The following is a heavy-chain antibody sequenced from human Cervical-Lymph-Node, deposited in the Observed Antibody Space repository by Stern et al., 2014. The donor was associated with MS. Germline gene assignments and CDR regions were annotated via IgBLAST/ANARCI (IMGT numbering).Heavy chain of an antibody. Sequence: VQLVESGGGVVQPGRSLRISCAASKFTFRIHGMHWVRQPPGKGLEWVAVIWYDENSKYYTVSVKGRFTISRDNSKNTVYLQMNRLRAEDTAVYYCARDMGSSWLFDYWGQGILVTVSS. J-gene: IGHJ4*02. D-gene: IGHD6-13*01. CDR1: KFTFRIHG. V-gene: IGHV3-33*01. CDR2: IWYDENSK. CDR3: ARDMGSSWLFDY.